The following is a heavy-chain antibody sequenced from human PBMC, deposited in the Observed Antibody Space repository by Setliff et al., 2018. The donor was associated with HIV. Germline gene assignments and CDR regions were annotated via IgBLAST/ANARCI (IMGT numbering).Heavy chain of an antibody. D-gene: IGHD3-22*01. J-gene: IGHJ4*02. Sequence: ASVKVSCKTSGYTFTKYGITWVRQAPGQGLEWMGWISANNGNTNYAQKFQGRVTITTDTSTRTAYMELGNLRSDDTAVYYCARRGYSYDTSGYYYYFDYWGQGTLXTVSS. CDR2: ISANNGNT. V-gene: IGHV1-18*01. CDR3: ARRGYSYDTSGYYYYFDY. CDR1: GYTFTKYG.